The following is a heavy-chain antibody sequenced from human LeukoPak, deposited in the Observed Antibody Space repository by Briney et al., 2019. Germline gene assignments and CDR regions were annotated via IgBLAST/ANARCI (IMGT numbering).Heavy chain of an antibody. CDR1: GFAFSAYE. CDR3: TTLGYHLDS. CDR2: SSGSDTTI. D-gene: IGHD3-22*01. V-gene: IGHV3-48*03. Sequence: GGSLRLSCAATGFAFSAYEMNWVRQAPGKGLEWVAYSSGSDTTIYYADSVKGRFVISRDNARNSLYLQMNSLRAEDTALYYCTTLGYHLDSWGQGTLVTVSS. J-gene: IGHJ4*02.